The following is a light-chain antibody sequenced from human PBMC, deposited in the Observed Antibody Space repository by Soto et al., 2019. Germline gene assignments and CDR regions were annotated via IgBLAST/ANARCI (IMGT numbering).Light chain of an antibody. CDR2: WAS. J-gene: IGKJ5*01. CDR1: QTVFSSSTSKNY. V-gene: IGKV4-1*01. CDR3: HQYHSDPIT. Sequence: DIVMTQSPDSLAVSLGERATINCKSSQTVFSSSTSKNYLAWFQQKPGKPPKLLIYWASTRKSGLPDRLSGSKTGTAFTMPIFSLQADDVAVYYSHQYHSDPITFGQGTRLE.